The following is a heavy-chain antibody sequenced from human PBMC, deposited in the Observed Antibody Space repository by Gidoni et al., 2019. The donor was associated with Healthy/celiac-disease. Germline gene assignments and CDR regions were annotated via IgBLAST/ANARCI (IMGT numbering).Heavy chain of an antibody. J-gene: IGHJ4*02. V-gene: IGHV3-30-3*01. CDR2: MSYDGSNK. CDR3: ARDLTGYYGSGSSNFDY. Sequence: QVQLVESGGGVVQPGRSLRLSCAASGFTFSSYAMHWVRQAPGKGLEWVAVMSYDGSNKYYADSVKGRFTISRDNSKNTLYLQRNSLRAEDTAVYYCARDLTGYYGSGSSNFDYWGQGTLVTVSS. D-gene: IGHD3-10*01. CDR1: GFTFSSYA.